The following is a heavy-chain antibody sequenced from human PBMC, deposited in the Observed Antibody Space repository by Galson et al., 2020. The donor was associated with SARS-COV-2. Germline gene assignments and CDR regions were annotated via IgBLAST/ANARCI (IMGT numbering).Heavy chain of an antibody. V-gene: IGHV3-30*04. CDR3: ASEGLAVTAPFDY. J-gene: IGHJ4*02. CDR1: GFPFSSYA. Sequence: GESPKIFCSASGFPFSSYALQRVPPAPVKGPGWVAVISYDGSNKYYADSVKGRVTISRDNSKHTLYLQMNSLRAEDTAVYYCASEGLAVTAPFDYWGQGTLVTVSS. CDR2: ISYDGSNK. D-gene: IGHD2-21*02.